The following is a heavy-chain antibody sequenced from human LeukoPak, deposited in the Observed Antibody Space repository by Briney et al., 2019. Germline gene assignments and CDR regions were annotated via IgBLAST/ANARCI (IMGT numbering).Heavy chain of an antibody. CDR1: GGSFSGYY. CDR2: INHSGST. D-gene: IGHD3-22*01. CDR3: ARHRRITMLAVVTYSHYYSLDV. J-gene: IGHJ6*03. V-gene: IGHV4-34*01. Sequence: SDTLSLTCAVYGGSFSGYYWSWIRQPPGKGLEGIGEINHSGSTKYNPSLKSRVTIAVDTSKNQFHLNLNSVSAAETAVYYCARHRRITMLAVVTYSHYYSLDVWGKGTTVTISS.